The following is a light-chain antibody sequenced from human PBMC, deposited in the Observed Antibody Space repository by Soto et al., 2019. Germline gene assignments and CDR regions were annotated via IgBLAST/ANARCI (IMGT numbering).Light chain of an antibody. CDR3: AAWDDSLKGEV. J-gene: IGLJ2*01. Sequence: QSVLTQPPSASGTPGQRGTISCSGSSSNSGKNIVNWYQQLPGTAPKLLIDSNSRRHSGVPDRFSGSKSGTSASLAISGLQAEDEADYYWAAWDDSLKGEVFGGGTTLTVL. V-gene: IGLV1-44*01. CDR1: SSNSGKNI. CDR2: SNS.